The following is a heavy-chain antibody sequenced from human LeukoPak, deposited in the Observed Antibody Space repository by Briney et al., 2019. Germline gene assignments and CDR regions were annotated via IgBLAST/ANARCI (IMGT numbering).Heavy chain of an antibody. CDR2: ITRSSGYI. D-gene: IGHD4-17*01. V-gene: IGHV3-21*01. J-gene: IGHJ4*02. Sequence: GGSLRLSCAASGFTFSTYAMNWVRQAPGKGLEWVSTITRSSGYIYYADSMKGRFTTSRDNAKNSLYLQMTSLRAEDTAVYYCTRSDDYGDYLVDYWGQGTLVTASS. CDR3: TRSDDYGDYLVDY. CDR1: GFTFSTYA.